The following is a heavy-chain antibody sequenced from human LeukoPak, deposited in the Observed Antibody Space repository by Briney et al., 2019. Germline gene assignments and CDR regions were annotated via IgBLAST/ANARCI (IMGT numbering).Heavy chain of an antibody. CDR3: ARDEAEYGSGMLVALDI. Sequence: ASVKVSCKASGYTFTSYYMHWVRQAPGQGLEWMGIINPSGGSTSYAQKFQGRVTMTRDTSTSTVYMELSSLRSEDTAVYYGARDEAEYGSGMLVALDIWRRGPMATVSS. CDR1: GYTFTSYY. CDR2: INPSGGST. D-gene: IGHD3-10*01. V-gene: IGHV1-46*01. J-gene: IGHJ3*02.